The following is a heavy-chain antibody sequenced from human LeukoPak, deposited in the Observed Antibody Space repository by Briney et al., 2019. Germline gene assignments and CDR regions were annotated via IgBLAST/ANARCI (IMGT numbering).Heavy chain of an antibody. Sequence: GESLKISCKASGYRFTTDYIGWVRQMPRKGLEWMGIIYPDDSETNYSPSFQGQVSMSVDKSITTAYLQWSSLKASDTAIYYCARQAYGSHFDAFDIWGQGTMVIVSS. J-gene: IGHJ3*02. CDR3: ARQAYGSHFDAFDI. CDR2: IYPDDSET. V-gene: IGHV5-51*01. CDR1: GYRFTTDY. D-gene: IGHD3-22*01.